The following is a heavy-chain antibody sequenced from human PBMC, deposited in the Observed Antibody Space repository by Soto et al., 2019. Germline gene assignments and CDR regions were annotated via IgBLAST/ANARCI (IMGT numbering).Heavy chain of an antibody. D-gene: IGHD3-16*01. CDR1: GTIFSSYT. V-gene: IGHV1-69*08. CDR3: ARGLGGRMDD. J-gene: IGHJ6*02. CDR2: IIPILGET. Sequence: QVQLVQSGAAVKKPGSSVRVSCKASGTIFSSYTISWVRQAPGQGLEWMGRIIPILGETNSAQKFQGRVTLTADKSTNTAYMELSSRRLEDTALYYCARGLGGRMDDWGQGTTVTVSS.